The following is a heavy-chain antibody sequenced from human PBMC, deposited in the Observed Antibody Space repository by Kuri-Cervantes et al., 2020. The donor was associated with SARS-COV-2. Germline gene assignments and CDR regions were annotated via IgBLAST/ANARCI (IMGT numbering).Heavy chain of an antibody. CDR3: ARDPSAVVTPPDSDAFDI. J-gene: IGHJ3*02. D-gene: IGHD4-23*01. CDR2: IYHSGST. CDR1: GGSISSSSYY. V-gene: IGHV4-39*07. Sequence: SETLSLTCTVSGGSISSSSYYWGWIRQPPGKGLEWIGSIYHSGSTYYNPSLKSRVTISVDTSKNQFSLKLSSVTAADTAVYYCARDPSAVVTPPDSDAFDIWGQGTMVTVSS.